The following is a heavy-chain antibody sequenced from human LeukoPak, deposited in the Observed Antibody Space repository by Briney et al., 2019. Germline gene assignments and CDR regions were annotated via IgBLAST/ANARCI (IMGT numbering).Heavy chain of an antibody. Sequence: GGSLTLSCTASGFTFSTFHMHWVRQAPGKGLEWVSAISGSGGSTYYADSVKGRFTISRDNSKNTLYLQMNSLRAEDTAVYYCAKEGSRSSGWFDYWGQGTLVTVSS. V-gene: IGHV3-23*01. D-gene: IGHD6-19*01. CDR3: AKEGSRSSGWFDY. CDR2: ISGSGGST. J-gene: IGHJ4*02. CDR1: GFTFSTFH.